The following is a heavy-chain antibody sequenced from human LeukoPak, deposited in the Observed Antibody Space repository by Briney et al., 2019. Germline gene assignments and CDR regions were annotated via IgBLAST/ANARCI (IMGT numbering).Heavy chain of an antibody. CDR1: GGSIDGYY. J-gene: IGHJ4*02. CDR2: IYYSGSS. CDR3: ARRRYGGNPDFDY. Sequence: SETLSLTCTVSGGSIDGYYWSWIRQPPGKGLEWLGYIYYSGSSIYNPSLKSRVTISVDTSKNQFSLKLSSVTAADTAVYYCARRRYGGNPDFDYWGQGTLVTVSS. V-gene: IGHV4-59*08. D-gene: IGHD4-23*01.